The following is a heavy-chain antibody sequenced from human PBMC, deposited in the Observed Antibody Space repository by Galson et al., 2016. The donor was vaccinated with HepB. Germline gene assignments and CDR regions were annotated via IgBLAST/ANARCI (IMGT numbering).Heavy chain of an antibody. J-gene: IGHJ3*01. V-gene: IGHV3-7*01. Sequence: SLRLSCAASGFTFSAYWMAWIRQAPGKGLEWVANTNQDGSGKHYVDSAKGRFTVSRDNAKNSVFLDMNSPRAEDTAVYYCVSGYTSGIWGQGTTVTVSS. CDR2: TNQDGSGK. D-gene: IGHD6-19*01. CDR3: VSGYTSGI. CDR1: GFTFSAYW.